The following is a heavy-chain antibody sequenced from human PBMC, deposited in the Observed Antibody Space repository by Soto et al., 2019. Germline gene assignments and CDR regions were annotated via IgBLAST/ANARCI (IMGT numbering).Heavy chain of an antibody. D-gene: IGHD5-18*01. V-gene: IGHV3-7*03. J-gene: IGHJ3*02. CDR1: GFTFSSYW. CDR2: IKQDGSEK. Sequence: GESLKISCAASGFTFSSYWMSWVRQAPGEGLEWVANIKQDGSEKYYVDSVKGRFTISRDNAKNSLYLQMNSLRAEDTAVYYCARPQDTAMVAFDIWGQGTMVTVSS. CDR3: ARPQDTAMVAFDI.